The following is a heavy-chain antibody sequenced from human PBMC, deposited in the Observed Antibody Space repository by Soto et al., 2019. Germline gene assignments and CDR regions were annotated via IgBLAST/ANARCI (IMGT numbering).Heavy chain of an antibody. Sequence: SVKGSCKASGGTFSSYAISWVRQAPGQGLEWMGGIIPIFGTANYAQKFQGRVTITADESTSTAYMELSSLRSEDTAVYYCARDPEQGSIFWLEPWCQASMSTVS. D-gene: IGHD1-26*01. CDR3: ARDPEQGSIFWLEP. CDR1: GGTFSSYA. J-gene: IGHJ5*02. V-gene: IGHV1-69*13. CDR2: IIPIFGTA.